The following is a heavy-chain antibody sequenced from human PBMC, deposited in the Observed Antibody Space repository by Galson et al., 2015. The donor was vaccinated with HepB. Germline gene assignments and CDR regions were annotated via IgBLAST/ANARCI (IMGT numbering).Heavy chain of an antibody. V-gene: IGHV1-8*02. D-gene: IGHD2-8*01. CDR3: ARGGSPGVMLKRFSDS. CDR2: MNPNSGNT. J-gene: IGHJ4*02. CDR1: GYTFTGYY. Sequence: SVKVSCKASGYTFTGYYMHWVRQATGQGLEWMGWMNPNSGNTDYAQKFQGRVTMTRDTSISTAYMELSSLTSEDTAVYYCARGGSPGVMLKRFSDSWGQGTLVTVSS.